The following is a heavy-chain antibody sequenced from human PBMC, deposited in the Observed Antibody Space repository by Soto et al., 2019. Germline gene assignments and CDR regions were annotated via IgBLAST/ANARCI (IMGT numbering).Heavy chain of an antibody. Sequence: PGGSLRLSCAASGFTFNNFAMSWVRQAPGKGLEWVATISGSGAITHYADSVKGRLSISRDSSNSTLSLHTSGLRAEDTAIYYCATVSPLRFFVRWGQGTLVTVSS. D-gene: IGHD3-3*01. V-gene: IGHV3-23*01. CDR1: GFTFNNFA. J-gene: IGHJ4*02. CDR2: ISGSGAIT. CDR3: ATVSPLRFFVR.